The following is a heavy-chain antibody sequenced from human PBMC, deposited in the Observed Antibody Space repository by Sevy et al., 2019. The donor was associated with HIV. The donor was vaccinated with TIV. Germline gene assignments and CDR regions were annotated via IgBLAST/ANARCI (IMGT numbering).Heavy chain of an antibody. CDR2: ISHSSSTI. Sequence: GGSLRLSCAASGFTFNSYSMNWVRRTPGQGLEWIAYISHSSSTIYYADSVKGRFTVSRDNGKYSLFLQMNSLTAADTDVYYCARDRVGLDYWGQGTLVTVSS. CDR3: ARDRVGLDY. J-gene: IGHJ4*02. CDR1: GFTFNSYS. V-gene: IGHV3-48*01.